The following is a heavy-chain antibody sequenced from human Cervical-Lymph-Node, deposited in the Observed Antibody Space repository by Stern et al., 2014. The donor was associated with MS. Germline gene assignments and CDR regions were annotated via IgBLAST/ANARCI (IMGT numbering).Heavy chain of an antibody. V-gene: IGHV3-48*02. D-gene: IGHD3-3*01. CDR1: GFTFSSYS. CDR3: ARANYDFWSGNSSFQRYYYGMDV. J-gene: IGHJ6*02. Sequence: EVQLVESGGGLVQPGGSLRLSCAASGFTFSSYSMNWVRQAPGKGLEWVSYISRSRSAIYSVDSVKGRFTISRDNAKNSLYLQMNSLRDEDTAVYYCARANYDFWSGNSSFQRYYYGMDVWGQGTTVTVSS. CDR2: ISRSRSAI.